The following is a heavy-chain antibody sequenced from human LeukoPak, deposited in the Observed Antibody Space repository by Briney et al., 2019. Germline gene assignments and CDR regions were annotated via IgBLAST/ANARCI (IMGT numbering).Heavy chain of an antibody. CDR1: GFTFSSYS. V-gene: IGHV3-21*06. D-gene: IGHD6-13*01. CDR2: ISSSSSYI. Sequence: GGSLRLSCAASGFTFSSYSLNWVRQAPGKGLEWVSSISSSSSYIYYADSVKGRFIISRDNAENSLYLQMNSLRAEDTAVYSCARGAGPYYYHYMDVWGKGTTVTVSS. CDR3: ARGAGPYYYHYMDV. J-gene: IGHJ6*03.